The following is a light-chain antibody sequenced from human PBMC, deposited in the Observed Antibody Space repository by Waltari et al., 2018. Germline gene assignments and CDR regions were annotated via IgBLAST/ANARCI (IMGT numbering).Light chain of an antibody. J-gene: IGKJ1*01. V-gene: IGKV3-20*01. CDR3: QKYGSLPAT. CDR2: DAS. Sequence: EIMLTQSPGTLSLSPGERATLYCRASQSISKYLAGYQQKPGQAPRLLIYDASIRATGIPDRFSGSGYGTDFSLTISRLEPEDYAVYYCQKYGSLPATFGRGTKVEIK. CDR1: QSISKY.